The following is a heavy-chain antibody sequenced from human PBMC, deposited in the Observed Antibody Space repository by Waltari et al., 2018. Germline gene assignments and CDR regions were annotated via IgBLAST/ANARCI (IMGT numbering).Heavy chain of an antibody. CDR1: GFTFSSYA. J-gene: IGHJ2*01. Sequence: EVQLLESGGGLVQPGGSLRLSCVASGFTFSSYAMNWVRQAPGKGWRGLSGIGSSGSKCYADSVKGRFTISRDNAKNTLYLQMNSLRAEDTAVYYCATDHFNKNWYFDLWGRGTLVTVSS. V-gene: IGHV3-23*01. CDR2: IGSSGSK. CDR3: ATDHFNKNWYFDL.